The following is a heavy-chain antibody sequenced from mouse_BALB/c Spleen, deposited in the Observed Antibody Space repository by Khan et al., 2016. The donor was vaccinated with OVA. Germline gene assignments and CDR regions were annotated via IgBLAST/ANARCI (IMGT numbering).Heavy chain of an antibody. Sequence: QIQLVQSGPELKKPGETVKISCKASGFTFTNCGINWVQQAPGKGLRWMGWINTYTGESTYADDFKGRFAFSLETSASTAYLQLNNLKNEDTATDLCARPPYFSYVLDYWGQGTSVTVSS. V-gene: IGHV9-3-1*01. J-gene: IGHJ4*01. CDR2: INTYTGES. D-gene: IGHD2-10*01. CDR1: GFTFTNCG. CDR3: ARPPYFSYVLDY.